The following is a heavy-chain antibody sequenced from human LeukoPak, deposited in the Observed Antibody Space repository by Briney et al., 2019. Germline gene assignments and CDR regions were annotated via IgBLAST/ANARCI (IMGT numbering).Heavy chain of an antibody. CDR2: INPNSGGT. CDR1: GYTFTGYY. J-gene: IGHJ4*02. D-gene: IGHD3-22*01. Sequence: ASVKVSCKASGYTFTGYYMHWVRQAPGQGLEWMGWINPNSGGTNYAQKFQGRVTMTRDTSISTAYMELSSLRSEDTAVYYCARGGYDSSGYYGVYWGQGTLVTVSS. CDR3: ARGGYDSSGYYGVY. V-gene: IGHV1-2*02.